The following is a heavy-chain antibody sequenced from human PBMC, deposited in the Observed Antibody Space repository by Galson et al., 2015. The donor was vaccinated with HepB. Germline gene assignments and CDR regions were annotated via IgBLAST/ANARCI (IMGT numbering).Heavy chain of an antibody. CDR3: ARAYQLLYGNDAVDI. CDR1: GYTFTSFQ. D-gene: IGHD2-2*02. V-gene: IGHV1-46*01. CDR2: INPSGGST. J-gene: IGHJ3*02. Sequence: SVKVSCKASGYTFTSFQMHWVRQAPGQGLEWMGIINPSGGSTSYAQKFQGRVTMTRDTSTSTVYMELNSLRSEDTAVYYCARAYQLLYGNDAVDIWGQGTMVTVSS.